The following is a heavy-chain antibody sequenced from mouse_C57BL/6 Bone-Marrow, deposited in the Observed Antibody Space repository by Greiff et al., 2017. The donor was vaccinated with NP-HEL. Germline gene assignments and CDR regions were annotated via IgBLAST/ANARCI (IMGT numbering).Heavy chain of an antibody. V-gene: IGHV1-50*01. J-gene: IGHJ3*01. CDR1: GYTFTSYW. Sequence: VQLQQPGAELVKPGASVKLSCKASGYTFTSYWMQWVKQRPGQGLEWIGEIDPSDSYTNYNQKFKGKATLTVDTSSRTAYMQLSSLTSEDSAVYYCARRRYWGQGTLVTVSA. CDR3: ARRRY. CDR2: IDPSDSYT.